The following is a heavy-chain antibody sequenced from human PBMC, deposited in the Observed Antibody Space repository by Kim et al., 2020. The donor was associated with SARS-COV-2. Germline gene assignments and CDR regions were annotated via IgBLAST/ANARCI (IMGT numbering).Heavy chain of an antibody. CDR2: INAGNGNT. CDR1: GYTFTSYA. J-gene: IGHJ6*03. Sequence: ASVKVSCKASGYTFTSYAMHWVRQAPGQRLEWMGWINAGNGNTKYSQKFQGRVTITRVTSASTAYMELSSLRSEDTAVYYCARDSYYDIFRYYYYYMDVWGKGTTVTGSS. CDR3: ARDSYYDIFRYYYYYMDV. D-gene: IGHD3-9*01. V-gene: IGHV1-3*01.